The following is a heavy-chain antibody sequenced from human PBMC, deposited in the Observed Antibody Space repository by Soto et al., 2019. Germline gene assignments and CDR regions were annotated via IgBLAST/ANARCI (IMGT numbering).Heavy chain of an antibody. CDR1: GYTLTSHG. V-gene: IGHV1-18*01. J-gene: IGHJ6*02. CDR2: ISAYNGNT. D-gene: IGHD6-6*01. CDR3: ASEGGSSGVPREYNYGMDV. Sequence: QVQLVQSGAEVKKPGASVKVSCKASGYTLTSHGFSWVRQAPGQGLEWMGWISAYNGNTNYAQKLQGRVTMTTDTSTSASYIELISLSSVDTPVHSCASEGGSSGVPREYNYGMDVWGQGTTVTVSS.